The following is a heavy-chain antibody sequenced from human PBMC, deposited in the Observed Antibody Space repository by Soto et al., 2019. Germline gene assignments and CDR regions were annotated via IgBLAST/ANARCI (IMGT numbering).Heavy chain of an antibody. CDR2: INTYNGNT. V-gene: IGHV1-18*01. D-gene: IGHD3-16*01. J-gene: IGHJ4*02. CDR1: GYTFTTYG. CDR3: ATEPSIGGFEY. Sequence: QVQLVQSGAEVKKPGASVKVSCKASGYTFTTYGINWGRQAPGQGLEWMGWINTYNGNTDYAQDLQGRVSLTTDTSTSTAYMELRSLRSDDTAMFYCATEPSIGGFEYWGQGTLVTVSS.